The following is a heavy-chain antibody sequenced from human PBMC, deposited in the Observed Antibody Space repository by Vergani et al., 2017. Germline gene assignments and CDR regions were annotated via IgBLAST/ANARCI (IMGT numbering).Heavy chain of an antibody. D-gene: IGHD5-12*01. CDR1: GYTFTSYY. V-gene: IGHV1-46*01. CDR3: AGEGLAGGYESVWFEP. J-gene: IGHJ5*02. Sequence: QVQLVQSGAEVKKPGASVKVSCKASGYTFTSYYMHWVRQAPGQGLEWMGIINPSGGSTSYAQKFQGRVTMTRDTSTSTVYMELSSLRSEDTAVYYCAGEGLAGGYESVWFEPWGQGSLVTVSS. CDR2: INPSGGST.